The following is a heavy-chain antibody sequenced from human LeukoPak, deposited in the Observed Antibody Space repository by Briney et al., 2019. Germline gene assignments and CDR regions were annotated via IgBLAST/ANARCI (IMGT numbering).Heavy chain of an antibody. V-gene: IGHV1-3*01. Sequence: ASVKVSCKASGYTFTSYAMHWVRQAPGQRLEWMGWINAGNGNTKYSQKFQGRVTITRDTSASTAYMELSSLRSEDTAVYYRARDIVVVTANGREDDAFDIWGQGTMVTVSS. D-gene: IGHD2-21*02. CDR3: ARDIVVVTANGREDDAFDI. CDR1: GYTFTSYA. CDR2: INAGNGNT. J-gene: IGHJ3*02.